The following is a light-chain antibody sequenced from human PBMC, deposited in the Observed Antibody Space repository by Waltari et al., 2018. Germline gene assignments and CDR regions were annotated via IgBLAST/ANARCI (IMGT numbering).Light chain of an antibody. J-gene: IGKJ4*01. CDR1: QSISSH. CDR3: QQSYSTPLT. V-gene: IGKV1-39*01. CDR2: VAS. Sequence: DIQMTQSPSSLSASVGDRVTITCRASQSISSHLNWYQQKPGEAPKLLIFVASSLQSGVPSRFSGSGSGTDFTLTISSLQPEDFATYYCQQSYSTPLTFGGGTKVEIK.